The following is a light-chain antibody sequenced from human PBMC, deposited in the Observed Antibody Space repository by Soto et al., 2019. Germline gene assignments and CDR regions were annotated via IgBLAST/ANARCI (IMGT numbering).Light chain of an antibody. CDR1: QTIDIY. Sequence: DIQMTQSPSSLSASVGDRVTITCRASQTIDIYLNWYQRKPGEAPKLLIYAASSLQSGVQSRFSGSGSGTDFTLTISSLQPEDFATYYCQQNYDYFWTFGQGNKVEIK. CDR3: QQNYDYFWT. V-gene: IGKV1-39*01. CDR2: AAS. J-gene: IGKJ1*01.